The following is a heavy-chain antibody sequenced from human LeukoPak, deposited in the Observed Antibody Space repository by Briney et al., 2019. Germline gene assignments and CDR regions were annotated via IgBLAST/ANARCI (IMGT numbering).Heavy chain of an antibody. CDR2: INHSGST. J-gene: IGHJ4*02. CDR1: GGSFSGYY. V-gene: IGHV4-34*01. D-gene: IGHD6-13*01. Sequence: SETLSLTCAVYGGSFSGYYWSWIRQPPGKGLEWIGEINHSGSTNYNPSLKSRVTISVDTSKNQFSLKLSSVTAADTAVYYCARGIAAAGIGPFDYRGQGTLVTVSS. CDR3: ARGIAAAGIGPFDY.